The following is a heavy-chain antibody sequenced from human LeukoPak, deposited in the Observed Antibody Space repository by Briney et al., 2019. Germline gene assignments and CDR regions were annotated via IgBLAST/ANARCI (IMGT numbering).Heavy chain of an antibody. CDR1: GFTFSRYW. CDR3: TRDSQDSYVYYMVV. D-gene: IGHD3-10*02. J-gene: IGHJ6*03. CDR2: INQDGSVK. V-gene: IGHV3-7*01. Sequence: PGGSLRLSCAVSGFTFSRYWMSWVRQAPGKGLEWVANINQDGSVKYYVDSVKGRLTISRDSAKNSLYLQMNSLRAEDTAVYYCTRDSQDSYVYYMVVWGKGTTVTVSS.